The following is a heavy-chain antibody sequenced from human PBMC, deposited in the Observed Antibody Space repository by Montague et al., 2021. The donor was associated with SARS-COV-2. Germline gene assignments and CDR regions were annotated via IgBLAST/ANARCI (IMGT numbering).Heavy chain of an antibody. V-gene: IGHV4-34*01. Sequence: SETLSLTCAVYDGSFSDYSWTWIRQPPGKGLEWIGEINHRGSTNYNPSLKSRVTISVDTSKNQFSLKMTSVTAADTAVYYCARGRQHINMVVVVVTGGENYFDFWGRGTLVAVSS. CDR2: INHRGST. CDR3: ARGRQHINMVVVVVTGGENYFDF. J-gene: IGHJ4*02. CDR1: DGSFSDYS. D-gene: IGHD3-22*01.